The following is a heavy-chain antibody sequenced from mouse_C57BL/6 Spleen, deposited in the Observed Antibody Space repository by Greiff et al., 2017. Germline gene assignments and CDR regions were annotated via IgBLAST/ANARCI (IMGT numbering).Heavy chain of an antibody. V-gene: IGHV5-6*01. D-gene: IGHD1-1*01. CDR1: GFTFSSYG. CDR3: ARQLITTVVGYFDV. J-gene: IGHJ1*03. Sequence: EVQLVESGGDLVKPGGSLKLSCAASGFTFSSYGMSWVRQTPDKRLEWVATISRDNAKNTLYLQMSSLKSEDTAMYYCARQLITTVVGYFDVWGTGTTVTVSS.